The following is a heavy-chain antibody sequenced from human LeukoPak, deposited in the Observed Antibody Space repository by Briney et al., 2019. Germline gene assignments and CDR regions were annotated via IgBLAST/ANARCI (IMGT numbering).Heavy chain of an antibody. V-gene: IGHV3-74*01. J-gene: IGHJ4*02. CDR3: ARGKYYDFWSGPDY. Sequence: PGGSLRLSYAASGFTFSSYWMHWVRQAPGKGLVWVSRIHKDGSSTSHADSAKGRFTISRDNAKNTLYLQMNSLRAEDTAVYYCARGKYYDFWSGPDYWGQGTLVTVSS. CDR1: GFTFSSYW. D-gene: IGHD3-3*01. CDR2: IHKDGSST.